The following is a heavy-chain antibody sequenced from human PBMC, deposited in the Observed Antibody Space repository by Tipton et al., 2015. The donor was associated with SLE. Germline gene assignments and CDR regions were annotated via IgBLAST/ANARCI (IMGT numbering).Heavy chain of an antibody. CDR3: ARDQGWFGEPYDAFDI. V-gene: IGHV4-59*01. J-gene: IGHJ3*02. CDR1: GGSISSYY. Sequence: LRLSCTVSGGSISSYYWSWIRQPPGKGLEWIGCIYYSGSTNYNPSLKSRVTISVDTSKNQFSLKLSSVTAADTAVYYCARDQGWFGEPYDAFDIWGQGTMVTVSS. D-gene: IGHD3-10*01. CDR2: IYYSGST.